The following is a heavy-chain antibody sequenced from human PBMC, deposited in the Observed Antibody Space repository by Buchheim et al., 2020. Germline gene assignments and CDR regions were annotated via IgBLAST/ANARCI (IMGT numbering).Heavy chain of an antibody. V-gene: IGHV3-30*02. D-gene: IGHD2-15*01. Sequence: QVQLVESGGGVVQPGRSLRLSCAASGFTFSSYGMHWVRQAPGKGLEWVAFIRYDGSNKYYADSVKSRFTISRDNSKNTLYLQMNSLRAEDTAVYYCAKGGYCSGGSCPLYYYYGMDVWGQGTT. CDR3: AKGGYCSGGSCPLYYYYGMDV. CDR1: GFTFSSYG. J-gene: IGHJ6*02. CDR2: IRYDGSNK.